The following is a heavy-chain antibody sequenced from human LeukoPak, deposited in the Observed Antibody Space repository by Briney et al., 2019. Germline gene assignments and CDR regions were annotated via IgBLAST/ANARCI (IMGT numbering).Heavy chain of an antibody. V-gene: IGHV3-30*04. CDR1: GFTFSSYA. D-gene: IGHD4-17*01. J-gene: IGHJ6*03. Sequence: PGGSLRLSCADSGFTFSSYAMHWVRQAPGNGLEWVAVISYDGSNKYYADSVKGRFTISRDNAKNSLYLQMNSLRAEDTAVYYCARVEDYGDYAGYYMDVWGKGTTVTVSS. CDR2: ISYDGSNK. CDR3: ARVEDYGDYAGYYMDV.